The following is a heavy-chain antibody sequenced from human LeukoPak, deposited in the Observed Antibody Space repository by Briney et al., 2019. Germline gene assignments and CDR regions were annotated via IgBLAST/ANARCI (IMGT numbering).Heavy chain of an antibody. CDR2: IHSDERST. CDR3: ARDSLFYTGVGGYFDY. Sequence: EALRLSCAAPLYPLSSYWMQWVRQATGKGVVWVQRIHSDERSTTYAACVKGRFNISRDKAKNTLYLQLNSLRAEDTAVYYCARDSLFYTGVGGYFDYWGQGTLVTVSS. J-gene: IGHJ4*02. D-gene: IGHD2/OR15-2a*01. CDR1: LYPLSSYW. V-gene: IGHV3-74*03.